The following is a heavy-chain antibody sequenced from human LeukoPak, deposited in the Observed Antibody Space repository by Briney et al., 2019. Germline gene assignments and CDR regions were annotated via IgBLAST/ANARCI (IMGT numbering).Heavy chain of an antibody. V-gene: IGHV3-30*18. J-gene: IGHJ4*02. CDR1: GFTFSSYA. CDR3: AKTKGYSYGYYFDY. CDR2: MSYDGFNK. D-gene: IGHD5-18*01. Sequence: GGSLRLSCAASGFTFSSYAMHWVRQSLGKGLEWVAVMSYDGFNKYYADSVKGRFTISRDNSKNTLYLQMNSLRAEDTAVYYCAKTKGYSYGYYFDYWGQGTLVTVSS.